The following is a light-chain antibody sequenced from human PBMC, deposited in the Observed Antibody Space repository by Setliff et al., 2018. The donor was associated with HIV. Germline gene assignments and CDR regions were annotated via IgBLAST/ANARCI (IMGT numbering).Light chain of an antibody. CDR1: SGDVGGYDY. CDR2: EVH. Sequence: QSVLTQPASVSGSPGQSITISCTGTSGDVGGYDYVSWYQQHPGKAPKLMIYEVHDRPSGISNRFSGSKSGNMASLTISGLQADDEADYYCSSYTTASTYVFGTGTRSPS. V-gene: IGLV2-14*01. J-gene: IGLJ1*01. CDR3: SSYTTASTYV.